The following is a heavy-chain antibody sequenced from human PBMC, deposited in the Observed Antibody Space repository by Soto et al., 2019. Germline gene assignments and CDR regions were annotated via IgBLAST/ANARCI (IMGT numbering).Heavy chain of an antibody. CDR3: AREDYYDSSGYYPPGDYYGMDV. D-gene: IGHD3-22*01. CDR1: GYTFTSYG. CDR2: ISAYNGNT. V-gene: IGHV1-18*01. Sequence: GASVKVSCKASGYTFTSYGISWVRQVPGQGLEWMGWISAYNGNTNYAQKLQGRVTMTTDTSTSTAYMELRSLRSDDTAVYYCAREDYYDSSGYYPPGDYYGMDVWGQGTTVTVS. J-gene: IGHJ6*02.